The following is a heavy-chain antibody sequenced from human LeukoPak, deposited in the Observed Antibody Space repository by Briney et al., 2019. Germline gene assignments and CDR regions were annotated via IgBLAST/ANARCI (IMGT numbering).Heavy chain of an antibody. V-gene: IGHV1-3*01. J-gene: IGHJ4*02. D-gene: IGHD4-23*01. CDR1: GYTFTSYA. CDR2: IHAGNGNK. Sequence: ASVKVSCKASGYTFTSYAMHWVRQAPGQRLEWMGWIHAGNGNKKYSQKFQDRVTITRDTSASTAYMDLSSVRSEDTAVYYCAREDGGGLDYWGQGTLVTVSS. CDR3: AREDGGGLDY.